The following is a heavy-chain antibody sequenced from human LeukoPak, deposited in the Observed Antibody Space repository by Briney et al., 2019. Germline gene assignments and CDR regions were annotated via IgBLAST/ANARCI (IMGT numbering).Heavy chain of an antibody. V-gene: IGHV3-48*03. CDR3: ARLGESSSWYYYYYYMDV. CDR1: GFTFSSYE. Sequence: GGSLRLSCAASGFTFSSYEMNWVRQAPGKGLEWVSYISSSGSTIYYADSVKGRFTISRDNAKNSLYLQMNSLRAEDTAVYYCARLGESSSWYYYYYYMDVWGKGTTVTVSS. CDR2: ISSSGSTI. J-gene: IGHJ6*03. D-gene: IGHD6-13*01.